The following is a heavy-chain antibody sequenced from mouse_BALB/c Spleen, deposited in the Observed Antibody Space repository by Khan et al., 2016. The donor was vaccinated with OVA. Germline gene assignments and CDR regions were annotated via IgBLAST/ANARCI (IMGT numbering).Heavy chain of an antibody. J-gene: IGHJ4*01. CDR3: ARQPYYHYYIMDY. CDR1: GFSITNYG. CDR2: IWSDGSA. Sequence: VELVESGPGLVAPSQSLSITCTISGFSITNYGVHWVRQPPGKGLEWLVVIWSDGSATYNSALKSRLSISKDNSKKQVFLKMNSLQTDDTAMYYCARQPYYHYYIMDYWGQGTSVTVSS. D-gene: IGHD2-10*01. V-gene: IGHV2-6-1*01.